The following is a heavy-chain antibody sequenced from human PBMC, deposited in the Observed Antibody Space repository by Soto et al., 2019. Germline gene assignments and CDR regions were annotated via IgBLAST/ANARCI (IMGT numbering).Heavy chain of an antibody. CDR2: MNPNSGNT. J-gene: IGHJ5*02. V-gene: IGHV1-8*01. D-gene: IGHD2-8*01. CDR3: ARGSRYCTNGVCYTDNWFDP. Sequence: ASVKVSCKASGYTFTSYDINWVRQATGQGLEWMGWMNPNSGNTGYAQKFQGRVTMTRNTSISTAYMELSSLRSEDTAVYYCARGSRYCTNGVCYTDNWFDPWGQGTLVTVSS. CDR1: GYTFTSYD.